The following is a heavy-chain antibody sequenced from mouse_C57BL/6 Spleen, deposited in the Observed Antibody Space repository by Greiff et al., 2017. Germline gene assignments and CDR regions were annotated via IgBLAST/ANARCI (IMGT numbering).Heavy chain of an antibody. CDR2: IDPSDSYT. Sequence: VQLQQPGAELVMPGASVKLSCKASGYTFTSYWMHWVKQRPGQGLEWIGEIDPSDSYTNSNQKFKGKSTLTVDKSSSTAYMQLSSLTSEDSAVYYCARRGYDGSWFAYWGQGTLVTVSA. D-gene: IGHD2-3*01. J-gene: IGHJ3*01. CDR1: GYTFTSYW. CDR3: ARRGYDGSWFAY. V-gene: IGHV1-69*01.